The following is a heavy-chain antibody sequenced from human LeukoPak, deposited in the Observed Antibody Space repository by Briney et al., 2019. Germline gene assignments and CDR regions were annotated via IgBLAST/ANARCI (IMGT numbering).Heavy chain of an antibody. CDR2: INPNSGGT. CDR1: GYTFTGYY. D-gene: IGHD6-19*01. Sequence: ASVKVSFKASGYTFTGYYMHWVRQAPGQGLEWMGWINPNSGGTIYAQRFQGRVTMTRDTSISTAYMELSGLRSDDTAVYYCARPFSTSGIAVAGSFDYWGQGTLVTVSS. J-gene: IGHJ4*02. V-gene: IGHV1-2*02. CDR3: ARPFSTSGIAVAGSFDY.